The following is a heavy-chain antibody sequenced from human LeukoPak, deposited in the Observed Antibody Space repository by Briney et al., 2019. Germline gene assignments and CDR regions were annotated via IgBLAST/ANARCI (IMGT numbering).Heavy chain of an antibody. V-gene: IGHV3-48*03. J-gene: IGHJ6*04. CDR3: ARDGASSSWYVSSSYYYYGMDV. D-gene: IGHD6-13*01. CDR2: ISSSGSTI. Sequence: GGTLRLSCAASGFTFSSYEMNWVRQAPGKGLERVSYISSSGSTIYYADSVKGRFTISRDNAKNSLYLQMNSLRAEDTAVYYCARDGASSSWYVSSSYYYYGMDVWGKGTTVTVSS. CDR1: GFTFSSYE.